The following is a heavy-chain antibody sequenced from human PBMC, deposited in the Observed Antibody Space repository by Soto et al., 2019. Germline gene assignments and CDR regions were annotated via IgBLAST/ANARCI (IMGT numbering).Heavy chain of an antibody. CDR3: ARLYSSGWYGSFYFDY. CDR1: GGSISSYY. V-gene: IGHV4-59*01. Sequence: SETLSLTCTVSGGSISSYYWSWIRQPPGKGLEWIGYIYYSGSTNYNPSHKSRVTISVDTSKNQFSLKMSTVTAADTAVYYCARLYSSGWYGSFYFDYWGQGTLVTVSS. J-gene: IGHJ4*02. D-gene: IGHD6-19*01. CDR2: IYYSGST.